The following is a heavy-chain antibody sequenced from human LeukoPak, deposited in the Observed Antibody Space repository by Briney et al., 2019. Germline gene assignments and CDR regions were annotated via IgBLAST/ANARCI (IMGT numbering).Heavy chain of an antibody. J-gene: IGHJ5*02. CDR1: GGSFSGYY. CDR2: INHSGST. Sequence: SETLSLTCAVYGGSFSGYYWSWIRQPPGKGLEWIGEINHSGSTNYNPSLKSRVTISVDTSKNQFSLKLSSVTAADTAVYYCARHEGGRDGYYSANWFDPWGQGTLVTVSS. V-gene: IGHV4-34*01. D-gene: IGHD3-22*01. CDR3: ARHEGGRDGYYSANWFDP.